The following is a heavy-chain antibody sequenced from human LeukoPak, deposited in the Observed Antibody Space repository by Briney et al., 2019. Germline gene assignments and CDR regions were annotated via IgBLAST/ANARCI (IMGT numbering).Heavy chain of an antibody. V-gene: IGHV3-7*01. Sequence: PGGSLRLSCAASGFSFSNFWMSWVRQAPGKGLEWVANIKPDGSATNYVGSVKGRFTISRDNAKNSLDLQMNRLRAEDTAVFYCGRGGGSSPWGQGTLVTVSS. J-gene: IGHJ5*02. CDR3: GRGGGSSP. CDR1: GFSFSNFW. D-gene: IGHD6-6*01. CDR2: IKPDGSAT.